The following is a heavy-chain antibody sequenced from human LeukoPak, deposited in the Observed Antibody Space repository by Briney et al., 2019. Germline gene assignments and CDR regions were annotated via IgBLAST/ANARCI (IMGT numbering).Heavy chain of an antibody. CDR2: IYPGDSDT. D-gene: IGHD6-19*01. CDR3: ARIRYSSGWSPDAFDI. J-gene: IGHJ3*02. V-gene: IGHV5-51*01. Sequence: GESLKISCKGSGYSFTSYWIGWVRQMPGKGLEWMGIIYPGDSDTRYSPSFQGQVTISADKSISTAYLQWSSLKASDTAMYYCARIRYSSGWSPDAFDIWGQGTMVTVSS. CDR1: GYSFTSYW.